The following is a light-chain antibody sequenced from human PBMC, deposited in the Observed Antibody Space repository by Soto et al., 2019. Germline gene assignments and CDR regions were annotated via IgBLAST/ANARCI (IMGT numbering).Light chain of an antibody. CDR3: SSSTDFNVYV. V-gene: IGLV2-14*03. CDR2: DVS. CDR1: SSDVGGYNY. J-gene: IGLJ1*01. Sequence: QYPLAQPSSVSVSPKHSISISCTGTSSDVGGYNYVSWYQHQPGKAPKLVIFDVSGRSSGISNRFSGSKSGNTASLTISGLRPEDEADYYCSSSTDFNVYVVGTGTKVTVL.